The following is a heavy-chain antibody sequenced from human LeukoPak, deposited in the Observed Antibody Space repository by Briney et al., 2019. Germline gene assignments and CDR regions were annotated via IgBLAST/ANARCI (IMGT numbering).Heavy chain of an antibody. Sequence: LPGGSLRLSCAASGFTFDGYAIHWVRQAPGKGLEWVSGISWSGGTIAYADSVKGRFTISRDNAKNSLYLQMNSLRAEDKALYYCVKVKVANYRLNLDFDTWAQGQRSPSLQ. CDR1: GFTFDGYA. V-gene: IGHV3-9*01. D-gene: IGHD4/OR15-4a*01. J-gene: IGHJ3*02. CDR3: VKVKVANYRLNLDFDT. CDR2: ISWSGGTI.